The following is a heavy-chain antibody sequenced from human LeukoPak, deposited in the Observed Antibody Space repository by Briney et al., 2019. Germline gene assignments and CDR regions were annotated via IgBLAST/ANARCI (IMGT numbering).Heavy chain of an antibody. CDR2: ISWNSGSI. CDR1: GFTFDDYA. J-gene: IGHJ3*02. V-gene: IGHV3-9*01. Sequence: GGSLRLSCAASGFTFDDYAMHWVRQAPGKGLEWVSGISWNSGSIGYADSVKGRFTISRDNAKNSLYLQMNSLRAEDTALYYCAKASSYYYDSSGYLLSAFDIWGQGTMVTVSS. D-gene: IGHD3-22*01. CDR3: AKASSYYYDSSGYLLSAFDI.